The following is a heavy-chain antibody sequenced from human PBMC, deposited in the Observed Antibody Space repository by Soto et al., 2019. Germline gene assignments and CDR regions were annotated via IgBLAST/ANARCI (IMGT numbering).Heavy chain of an antibody. V-gene: IGHV1-46*01. CDR2: VNPSYGDT. CDR3: ARGSEVASRQLFDF. Sequence: QVQLVQSGAEVMKPGASVRISCKASGYTFTFYYMHWVRQAPGQGLEWMGTVNPSYGDTAYSQKFQGRVTLTRDTSTTTVYMDLSSLRSEDTAVYFCARGSEVASRQLFDFWGQGSLVSVSS. CDR1: GYTFTFYY. J-gene: IGHJ5*01. D-gene: IGHD6-6*01.